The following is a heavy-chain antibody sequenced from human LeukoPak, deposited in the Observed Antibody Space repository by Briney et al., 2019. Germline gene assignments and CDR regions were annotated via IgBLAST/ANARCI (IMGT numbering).Heavy chain of an antibody. Sequence: PGGSLRLSCAASGFTLSDYHMNWIRQAPGKGLEWISYISAGGQTTYFADSVKGRVTLSRDNAKNSLSLQMNSLTADDTAVYFCAVGRDIRVAGPGGYFDYRGQGTLVAVSS. CDR1: GFTLSDYH. CDR3: AVGRDIRVAGPGGYFDY. CDR2: ISAGGQTT. V-gene: IGHV3-11*01. D-gene: IGHD6-19*01. J-gene: IGHJ4*02.